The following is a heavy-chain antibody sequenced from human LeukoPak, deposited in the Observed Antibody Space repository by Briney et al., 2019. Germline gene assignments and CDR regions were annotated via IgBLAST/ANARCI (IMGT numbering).Heavy chain of an antibody. D-gene: IGHD3-10*01. CDR3: AGVLMVRGRSVLRNSYYFDY. Sequence: ASVKVSCKASGYTFTSYDISWVRQATGQGLEWMGWMNPNSGNTGYAQKFQGRVTMTRNTSISTAYMELSSLSSEDTAVYYCAGVLMVRGRSVLRNSYYFDYWGQGTLVTVSS. V-gene: IGHV1-8*01. J-gene: IGHJ4*02. CDR1: GYTFTSYD. CDR2: MNPNSGNT.